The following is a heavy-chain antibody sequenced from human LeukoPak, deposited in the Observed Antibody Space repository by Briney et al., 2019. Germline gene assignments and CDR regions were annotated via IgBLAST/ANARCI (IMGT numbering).Heavy chain of an antibody. D-gene: IGHD1-26*01. V-gene: IGHV4-34*01. J-gene: IGHJ6*02. CDR3: ARGRFSSGSYYATHYYGMDV. CDR2: INHGGST. Sequence: SETLSLTCAVYGGSFSGYYWSWIRQPPGKGLEWIGEINHGGSTNYNPSLKSRVTISVDTSKNQFSLKLSSVTAADTAVYYCARGRFSSGSYYATHYYGMDVWGQGTTVTVSS. CDR1: GGSFSGYY.